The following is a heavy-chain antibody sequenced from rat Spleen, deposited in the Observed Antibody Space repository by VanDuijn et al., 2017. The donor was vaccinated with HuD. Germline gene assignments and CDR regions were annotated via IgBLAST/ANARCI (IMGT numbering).Heavy chain of an antibody. Sequence: EVQLVESDGGLVQPGRSLKLSCAASGFTFSNYGMHWIRQAPTKGLEWVASISPSGGSTYYRDSVKGRFTISRDNAKSTLYLQMDSLRSEDTATYYCARQNNIGTNWFAYWGQGTLVTVSS. V-gene: IGHV5-19*01. D-gene: IGHD1-5*01. CDR3: ARQNNIGTNWFAY. J-gene: IGHJ3*01. CDR2: ISPSGGST. CDR1: GFTFSNYG.